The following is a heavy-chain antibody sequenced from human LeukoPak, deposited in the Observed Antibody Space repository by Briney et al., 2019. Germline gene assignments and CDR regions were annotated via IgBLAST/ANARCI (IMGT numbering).Heavy chain of an antibody. J-gene: IGHJ6*03. Sequence: GGSLRLSCAASGFTFSSYAMSWVRQAPGKGLEWVSSISSSSSYIYYADSVKGRFTISRDNAKNSLYLQMNSLRAEDTAVYYCARDIGYSSGWYQGGGYYYYMDVWGKGTTVTVSS. D-gene: IGHD6-19*01. CDR2: ISSSSSYI. CDR1: GFTFSSYA. V-gene: IGHV3-21*01. CDR3: ARDIGYSSGWYQGGGYYYYMDV.